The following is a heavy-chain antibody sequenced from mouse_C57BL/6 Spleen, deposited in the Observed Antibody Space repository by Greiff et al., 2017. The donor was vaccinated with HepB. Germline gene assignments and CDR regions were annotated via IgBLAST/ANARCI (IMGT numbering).Heavy chain of an antibody. J-gene: IGHJ3*01. CDR2: IYPGSGNT. CDR1: GYTFTDYY. CDR3: ARDYYGCAY. D-gene: IGHD1-1*01. V-gene: IGHV1-76*01. Sequence: VQLQQSGAELVRPGASVKLSCKASGYTFTDYYINWVKQRPGQGLEWIARIYPGSGNTYYNEKFKGKATLTAEKSSSTAYMQLSSLTSEDSAVYFCARDYYGCAYWGQGTLVTVSA.